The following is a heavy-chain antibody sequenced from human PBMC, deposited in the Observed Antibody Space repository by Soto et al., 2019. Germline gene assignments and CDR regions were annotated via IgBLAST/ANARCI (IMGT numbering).Heavy chain of an antibody. Sequence: SETLSLTCTVSGGSISSSSYYWGWIRQPPVKGLEWIGSIYYSGSTYYNPSLKSRVTISVDTSKNQFSLKLSSVTAADTAVYYCARRDYSSNFDYWGQGTLVTVSS. D-gene: IGHD6-13*01. CDR2: IYYSGST. J-gene: IGHJ4*02. CDR3: ARRDYSSNFDY. CDR1: GGSISSSSYY. V-gene: IGHV4-39*01.